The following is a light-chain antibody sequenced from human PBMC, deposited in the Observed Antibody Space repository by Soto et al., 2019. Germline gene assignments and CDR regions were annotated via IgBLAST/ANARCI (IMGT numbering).Light chain of an antibody. CDR1: QSVSSSY. CDR2: GAS. V-gene: IGKV3-20*01. CDR3: QQYDSSPYT. J-gene: IGKJ2*01. Sequence: EIVLTQSPGNLSLSPGERVTLSCRASQSVSSSYLAWYQQKPGQAPRLLIYGASSRATGIPDRFSGSGSGTDFTLTIIRLEPEDFAVYYCQQYDSSPYTFGQGTKLEIK.